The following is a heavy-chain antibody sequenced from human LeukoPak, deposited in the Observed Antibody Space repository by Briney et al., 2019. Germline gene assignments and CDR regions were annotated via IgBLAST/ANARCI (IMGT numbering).Heavy chain of an antibody. CDR3: ARATETTVVGPIYAFDI. Sequence: SETLSLTCTVSGGSINNPNYYWSWIRQPPGKGLEWIGYIYYSGSTNYNPSLKSRVTISVDTSKNQFSLKLSSVTAADTAVYYCARATETTVVGPIYAFDIWGQGTMVTVSS. D-gene: IGHD4-23*01. V-gene: IGHV4-61*01. J-gene: IGHJ3*02. CDR2: IYYSGST. CDR1: GGSINNPNYY.